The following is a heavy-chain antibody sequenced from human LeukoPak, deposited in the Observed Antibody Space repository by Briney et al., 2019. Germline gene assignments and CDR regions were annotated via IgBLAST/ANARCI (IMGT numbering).Heavy chain of an antibody. Sequence: SETLSLTCAVYGGSFSGKYWTWIRQPPGKGLEWIGEITHSGSTYYNPTLKSRVTISVDTSKNQFSLKLNSVTAADTAVYYCARDLMTWGQGTLVTVSS. V-gene: IGHV4-34*01. J-gene: IGHJ4*02. CDR3: ARDLMT. CDR1: GGSFSGKY. CDR2: ITHSGST.